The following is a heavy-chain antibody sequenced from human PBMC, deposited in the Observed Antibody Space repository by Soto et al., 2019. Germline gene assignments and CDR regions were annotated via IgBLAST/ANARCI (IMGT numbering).Heavy chain of an antibody. CDR2: IVPVFRTA. V-gene: IGHV1-69*13. D-gene: IGHD2-8*01. J-gene: IGHJ4*02. Sequence: GASVKVSGKASGDTFSTYSISWVRQAPGQGLEWMGGIVPVFRTANYAQKFQGRVTISADESTSTAYMEVSSLRSEDTAMYYCATGKNRINPLNGPRQAFDYWGQGTLVTVSS. CDR3: ATGKNRINPLNGPRQAFDY. CDR1: GDTFSTYS.